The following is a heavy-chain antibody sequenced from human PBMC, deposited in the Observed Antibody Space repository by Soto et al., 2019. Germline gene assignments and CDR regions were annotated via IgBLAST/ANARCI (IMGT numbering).Heavy chain of an antibody. CDR1: VCSISSYY. J-gene: IGHJ4*02. V-gene: IGHV4-59*01. D-gene: IGHD3-16*01. CDR2: IYYSGST. Sequence: SETLSLTCTVSVCSISSYYGSWIRQRPGKGLEWIGYIYYSGSTNYNPSLKSRVTISVDTSKNQFSLKLSSVTAADTAVYYCARVIGEAGADLALGYWGQGTLVTVSS. CDR3: ARVIGEAGADLALGY.